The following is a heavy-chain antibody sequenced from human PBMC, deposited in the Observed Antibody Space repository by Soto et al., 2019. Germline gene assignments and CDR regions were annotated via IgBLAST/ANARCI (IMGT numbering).Heavy chain of an antibody. CDR1: GFTFSDYY. J-gene: IGHJ4*02. Sequence: EVHLVESGGGLVQPGGSLRLSCAGSGFTFSDYYIDWVRQAPGKGLEWVGRSRDKGNSYSTDYAASVKGRFTVSRDTSKNSLYLQMNSLKGDDTALYYCARSIPGTTSFDSWGQGTPVTVSS. D-gene: IGHD1-7*01. CDR3: ARSIPGTTSFDS. CDR2: SRDKGNSYST. V-gene: IGHV3-72*01.